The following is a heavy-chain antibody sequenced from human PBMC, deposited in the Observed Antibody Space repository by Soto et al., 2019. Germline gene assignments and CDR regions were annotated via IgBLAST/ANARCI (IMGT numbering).Heavy chain of an antibody. J-gene: IGHJ3*02. CDR1: GYNFANYC. D-gene: IGHD6-13*01. CDR3: AAGYTTGPDAFDI. Sequence: GESLKISCDGSGYNFANYCIGWVLQMPGKGLEWMGMIFPGDSDTKNSPSLQGQITMSVDKSDSSAYLQWRSLKASDTAMYYCAAGYTTGPDAFDIWGQGTMVTVSS. CDR2: IFPGDSDT. V-gene: IGHV5-51*01.